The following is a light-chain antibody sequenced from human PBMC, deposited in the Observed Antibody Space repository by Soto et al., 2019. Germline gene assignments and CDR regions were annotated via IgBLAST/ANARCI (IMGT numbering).Light chain of an antibody. Sequence: QSVLTQSPSASASLGASVKLTCTLSSGHSSYAIAWHQQQPEKGPRYLMKLNSDGSHSKGDGIPDRFSGSSSGAERYLTISSLQSEDEADYYCQTWGTGEVVFGGGTQLTVL. V-gene: IGLV4-69*01. J-gene: IGLJ2*01. CDR2: LNSDGSH. CDR1: SGHSSYA. CDR3: QTWGTGEVV.